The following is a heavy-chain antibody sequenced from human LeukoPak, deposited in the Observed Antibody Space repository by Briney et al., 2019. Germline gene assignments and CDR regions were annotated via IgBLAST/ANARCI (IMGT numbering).Heavy chain of an antibody. CDR1: GYTFTSYG. J-gene: IGHJ3*02. D-gene: IGHD3-22*01. V-gene: IGHV1-18*01. CDR3: ARDPPTYYYDSSGYYGLPDAFDI. CDR2: ISAYNGNT. Sequence: ASVKVSCKASGYTFTSYGISWVRQAPGQGLEWVGWISAYNGNTNYAQKLQGRVTMTTDTSTSTAYMELRSLRSDDTAVYYCARDPPTYYYDSSGYYGLPDAFDIWGQGTMVTVSS.